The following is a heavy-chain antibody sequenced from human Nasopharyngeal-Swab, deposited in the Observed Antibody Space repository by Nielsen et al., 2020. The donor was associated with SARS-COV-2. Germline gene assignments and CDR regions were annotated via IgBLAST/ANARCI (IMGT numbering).Heavy chain of an antibody. J-gene: IGHJ4*02. CDR1: GFSFSDYY. CDR2: ITPSGGST. Sequence: GESLKISCAASGFSFSDYYMSWIRRAPGKGLEWVSYITPSGGSTYYADSVKGRFTISRDNSKNTLYLQMNSLRAEDTAVYYCTTDFYFDYWGQGTLVTVSS. V-gene: IGHV3-11*01. CDR3: TTDFYFDY.